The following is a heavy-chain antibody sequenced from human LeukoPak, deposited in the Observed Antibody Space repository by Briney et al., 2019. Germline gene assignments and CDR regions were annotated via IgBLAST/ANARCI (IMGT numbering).Heavy chain of an antibody. D-gene: IGHD3-22*01. CDR2: IYPGDSDT. CDR3: ARLDTGYYYDSSGYDFDY. V-gene: IGHV5-51*01. Sequence: GESLKISCKGSGYSFTSYWIGWVRQMPGKGLEWMGIIYPGDSDTRYSPSFQGQVTISADKSISTAYLQWSSLKASDTATYYCARLDTGYYYDSSGYDFDYWGQGTLVTVSS. CDR1: GYSFTSYW. J-gene: IGHJ4*02.